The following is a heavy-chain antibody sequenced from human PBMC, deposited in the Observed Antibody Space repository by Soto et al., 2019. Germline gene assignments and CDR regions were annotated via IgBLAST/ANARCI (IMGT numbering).Heavy chain of an antibody. Sequence: QVQLVESGGGVVQPGRSLRLSCAASGFTFSSYAMHWVRQAPGKGLEWVAVISYDGSNKYYADSVKGRFTISRDNSKNTLYQQMNSLRAEDTAVYYCARDPFHYYDSRWGQGTLVTVSS. CDR1: GFTFSSYA. V-gene: IGHV3-30-3*01. J-gene: IGHJ1*01. CDR2: ISYDGSNK. CDR3: ARDPFHYYDSR. D-gene: IGHD3-22*01.